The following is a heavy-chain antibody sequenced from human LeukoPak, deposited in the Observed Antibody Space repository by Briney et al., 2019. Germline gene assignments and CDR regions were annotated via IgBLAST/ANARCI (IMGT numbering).Heavy chain of an antibody. V-gene: IGHV4-39*07. CDR2: IYYSGST. CDR3: ARDPVAGTPLDY. CDR1: GGSISSSSYY. Sequence: PSETLSLTCTVSGGSISSSSYYWGWIRQPPGKGLEWIGSIYYSGSTYYNPSLKSRVTISVDTSKNQFSLKLSSVTAADTAVYYCARDPVAGTPLDYWGQGTLVTVSS. J-gene: IGHJ4*02. D-gene: IGHD6-19*01.